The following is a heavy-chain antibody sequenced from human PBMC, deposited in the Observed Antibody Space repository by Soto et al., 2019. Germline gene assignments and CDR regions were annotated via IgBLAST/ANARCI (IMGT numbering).Heavy chain of an antibody. CDR2: IRSKANSYAT. J-gene: IGHJ3*02. V-gene: IGHV3-73*01. D-gene: IGHD3-10*01. Sequence: GGSLRLSCAASGFTFSGSAMHWVRQASGKGLEWVGRIRSKANSYATAYAASGTGRLTISRYDSKNTAYLQMNSLKTEDTAVYYCMCAYYYGSGSPNPDAFDIWGQGTMVTVSS. CDR1: GFTFSGSA. CDR3: MCAYYYGSGSPNPDAFDI.